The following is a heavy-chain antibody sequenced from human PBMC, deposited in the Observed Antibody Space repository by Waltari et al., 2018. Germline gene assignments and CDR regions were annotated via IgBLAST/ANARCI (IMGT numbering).Heavy chain of an antibody. D-gene: IGHD3-10*01. CDR3: ARDTKVRGVILYYYYGMDV. J-gene: IGHJ6*02. CDR2: ISSSGSSI. V-gene: IGHV3-48*03. Sequence: EVQLVESGGGLVQPGGSLRLSCAASGFTFSSYEMNWVRQAPGKGLEWVSDISSSGSSIYYADSGKGRFTIARDNAKNSLYLQMNSLRAEDTAVYYCARDTKVRGVILYYYYGMDVWGQGTTVTVSS. CDR1: GFTFSSYE.